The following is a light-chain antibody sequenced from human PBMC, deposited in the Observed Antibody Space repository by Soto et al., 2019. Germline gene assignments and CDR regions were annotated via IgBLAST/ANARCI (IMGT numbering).Light chain of an antibody. CDR1: RSDVGSYKY. CDR2: EVS. CDR3: SSYTSISSLGV. Sequence: QAALTQPASVCGSPGQAITSSCTGTRSDVGSYKYVSWCQQHPGKAPNLIIFEVSNRPSGVSDRFSGSKSGNTASLTISGLQAEDEADYYCSSYTSISSLGVFGTGTKATVL. V-gene: IGLV2-14*01. J-gene: IGLJ1*01.